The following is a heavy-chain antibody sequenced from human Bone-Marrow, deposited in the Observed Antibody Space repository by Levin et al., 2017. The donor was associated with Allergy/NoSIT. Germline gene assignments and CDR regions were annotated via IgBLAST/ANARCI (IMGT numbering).Heavy chain of an antibody. V-gene: IGHV3-30*18. J-gene: IGHJ4*02. CDR1: GFTFENHG. CDR2: SSYDGSDE. Sequence: GESLKISCVGSGFTFENHGIHWVRQAPGKGLEWVSVSSYDGSDEYYGESVRGRITMSRDNSKNTVYLQIDTVRPDDTALYYCTKTGGNHRHEFDSWGQGILVTVSS. D-gene: IGHD1-1*01. CDR3: TKTGGNHRHEFDS.